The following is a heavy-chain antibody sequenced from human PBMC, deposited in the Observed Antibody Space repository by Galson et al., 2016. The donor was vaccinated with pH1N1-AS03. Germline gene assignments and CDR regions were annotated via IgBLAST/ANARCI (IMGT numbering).Heavy chain of an antibody. D-gene: IGHD1-26*01. Sequence: SVKVSCKASGGSFGNYAINWVRQAPGQGLEWMGGIIPVLGRANYPQKFQGRVTITADKSRATVYMELKGLRFEDTAIYYCAPMGSGELVGDYCGQGTLVTVSS. V-gene: IGHV1-69*10. CDR2: IIPVLGRA. J-gene: IGHJ4*02. CDR1: GGSFGNYA. CDR3: APMGSGELVGDY.